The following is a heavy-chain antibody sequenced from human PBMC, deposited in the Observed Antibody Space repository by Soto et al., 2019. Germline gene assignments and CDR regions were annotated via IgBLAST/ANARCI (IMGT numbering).Heavy chain of an antibody. CDR1: GGSISSYY. CDR3: VMSYSEGPRDFFDF. CDR2: IYYSGYT. D-gene: IGHD2-15*01. V-gene: IGHV4-59*08. J-gene: IGHJ4*02. Sequence: SETLSLTCTVSGGSISSYYWSWIRQPPGKGLEWIGYIYYSGYTKHNPSLRSRVTMSVDTSKNQFSLKLGSVTAADTAVYYWVMSYSEGPRDFFDFCAQGSLVIGSA.